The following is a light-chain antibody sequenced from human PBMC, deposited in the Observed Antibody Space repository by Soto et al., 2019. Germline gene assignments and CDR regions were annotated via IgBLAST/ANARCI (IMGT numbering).Light chain of an antibody. Sequence: QSALTQPASVSGSPGQSITISCTGTSSDVGGYKYVSWYQQHPGKAPKLMLYEVSNRPSGVPDRFSGSKSGNTASLTVSGLQADDEADYYCSSHAGINNVVFGGGTKVTVL. J-gene: IGLJ3*02. CDR1: SSDVGGYKY. CDR3: SSHAGINNVV. V-gene: IGLV2-8*01. CDR2: EVS.